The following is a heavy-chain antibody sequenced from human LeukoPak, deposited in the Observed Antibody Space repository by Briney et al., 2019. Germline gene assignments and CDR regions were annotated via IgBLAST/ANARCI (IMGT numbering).Heavy chain of an antibody. V-gene: IGHV3-53*01. D-gene: IGHD3-22*01. J-gene: IGHJ4*02. CDR3: ARGLYYFDTSGYLYY. Sequence: GGSLRLSCAASGFTVSSNYMSWVRQAPGKGLEWVSVIYSGGSTYYADSVRGRFTISRDNSKNTLYLQMNSLRAEDTAVYYCARGLYYFDTSGYLYYWGQGTLVTVSS. CDR1: GFTVSSNY. CDR2: IYSGGST.